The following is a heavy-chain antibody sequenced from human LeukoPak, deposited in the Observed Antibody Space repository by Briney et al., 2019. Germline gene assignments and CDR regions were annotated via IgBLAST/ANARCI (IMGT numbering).Heavy chain of an antibody. V-gene: IGHV1-46*01. CDR3: ARDWRATVRYYYYYMDV. CDR1: GYTFTSYY. Sequence: ASVKVTCMASGYTFTSYYMHWVRQAPGQGLEWMGIINPSGGSTSYAQKFQGRVTMTRDTSTSTVYMELSSLRSEDTAVYYCARDWRATVRYYYYYMDVWGKGTTVTVSS. J-gene: IGHJ6*03. CDR2: INPSGGST. D-gene: IGHD4-11*01.